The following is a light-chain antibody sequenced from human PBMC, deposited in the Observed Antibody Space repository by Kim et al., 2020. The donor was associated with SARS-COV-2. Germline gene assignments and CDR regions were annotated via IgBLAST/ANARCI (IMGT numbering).Light chain of an antibody. CDR1: NIGSKS. V-gene: IGLV3-21*04. CDR2: YDS. CDR3: QVWDSSSDHVI. Sequence: SYELTQPPSVSVAPGKTARSTCGGNNIGSKSVHWCQQKPGQAPMLVIYYDSDRPSGIPERFSGSNSGNTATLTISRVEAGDEADYYCQVWDSSSDHVIFGGGTQLTVL. J-gene: IGLJ2*01.